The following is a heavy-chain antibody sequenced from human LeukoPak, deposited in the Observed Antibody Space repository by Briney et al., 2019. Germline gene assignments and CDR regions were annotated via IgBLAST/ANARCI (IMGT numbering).Heavy chain of an antibody. CDR3: VRGGWELDY. V-gene: IGHV3-7*01. CDR1: GFSVRDFW. Sequence: GGSLRLSCAAPGFSVRDFWMAWVRQAPGKGLEWVAHIKEDRAADYYVDSVKGRFTISKDDGKNSLHLQMNSLRVEDTAVYYCVRGGWELDYWGQGALVTVSS. D-gene: IGHD4-23*01. CDR2: IKEDRAAD. J-gene: IGHJ4*02.